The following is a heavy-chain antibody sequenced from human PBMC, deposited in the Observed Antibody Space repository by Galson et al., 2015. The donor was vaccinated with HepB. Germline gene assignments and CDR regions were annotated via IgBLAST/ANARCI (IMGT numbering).Heavy chain of an antibody. CDR3: ARGSPRTAYSETYS. CDR1: GFTFNNYS. V-gene: IGHV3-74*01. D-gene: IGHD1-26*01. J-gene: IGHJ4*02. Sequence: SLRLSCAASGFTFNNYSMHWVRQAPGKGLVWVSRINGGGSTTTYADSVKGRFTSSRDNAKNTLYLQMNSLRAEDTAVYYCARGSPRTAYSETYSWGQGTLVTVSS. CDR2: INGGGSTT.